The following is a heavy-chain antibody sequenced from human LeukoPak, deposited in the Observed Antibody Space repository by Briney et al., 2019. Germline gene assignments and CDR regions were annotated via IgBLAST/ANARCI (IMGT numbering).Heavy chain of an antibody. CDR1: GFTFSSYS. J-gene: IGHJ5*01. Sequence: GGSLRLSCAASGFTFSSYSMNWVRHAPGKGLEWVSSISSSSSYIYYADSVKGRFTISRDNAKNSLYLQMNSLRAEDTAVYYCNILRFLEWAGGWFDSWGQGTLVTVSS. CDR2: ISSSSSYI. V-gene: IGHV3-21*01. D-gene: IGHD3-3*01. CDR3: NILRFLEWAGGWFDS.